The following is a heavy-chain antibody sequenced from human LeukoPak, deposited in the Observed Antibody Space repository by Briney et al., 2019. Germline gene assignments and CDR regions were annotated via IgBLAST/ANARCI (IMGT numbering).Heavy chain of an antibody. Sequence: GESLKIPCKGSGYTFTSFWIGWVRQMPGKGLEWMGIIYPGDPDTRYSPSLQGQVTISADKSISTAYLQWSSLKPSDTAIYYCARQAGSFIAVAGLHPWGQGTLVTVSS. J-gene: IGHJ5*02. D-gene: IGHD6-19*01. CDR1: GYTFTSFW. CDR3: ARQAGSFIAVAGLHP. V-gene: IGHV5-51*01. CDR2: IYPGDPDT.